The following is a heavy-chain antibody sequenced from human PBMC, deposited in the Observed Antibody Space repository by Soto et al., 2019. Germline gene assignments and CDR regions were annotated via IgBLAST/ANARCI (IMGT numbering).Heavy chain of an antibody. V-gene: IGHV3-48*02. J-gene: IGHJ4*02. Sequence: ESGGGLVQPGGSLRLSCAASVFTFSDYPMNWVRQAPGKGLEWVSSIRTISSAIYFAASVRGRFTISRDNARNSLYLQMTSLRDEDTAVYYCARETPSFDSWGQGTLVTVSS. CDR1: VFTFSDYP. CDR2: IRTISSAI. D-gene: IGHD2-15*01. CDR3: ARETPSFDS.